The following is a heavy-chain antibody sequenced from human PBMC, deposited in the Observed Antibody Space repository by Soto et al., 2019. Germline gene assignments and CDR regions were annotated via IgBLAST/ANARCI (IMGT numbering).Heavy chain of an antibody. Sequence: EVQLVQSGAEVKKPGATVKISCKVSGYTFTDYYMHWVQQAPGKGLEWMGLVDPEDGETIYAEKFQGRVTITADTSTDTAYMELSSLRSEDTAEYYCATVNGVGATPGVYYYYYYGMDVWGQGTTVTVSS. D-gene: IGHD1-26*01. CDR1: GYTFTDYY. V-gene: IGHV1-69-2*01. CDR3: ATVNGVGATPGVYYYYYYGMDV. CDR2: VDPEDGET. J-gene: IGHJ6*02.